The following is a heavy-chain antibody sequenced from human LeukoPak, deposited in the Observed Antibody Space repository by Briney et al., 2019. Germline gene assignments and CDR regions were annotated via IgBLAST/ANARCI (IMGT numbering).Heavy chain of an antibody. Sequence: ASVKISCKVSGYTFTDYYMHWVQQAHGKGLEWMGLVDPEDGETIYAEKFQGRVTITADTSTDTAYMELSSLRSEDTAVYYCATGLQDYYGSGSYYNVGKVWGQGTLATVSS. CDR1: GYTFTDYY. D-gene: IGHD3-10*01. CDR2: VDPEDGET. J-gene: IGHJ4*02. V-gene: IGHV1-69-2*01. CDR3: ATGLQDYYGSGSYYNVGKV.